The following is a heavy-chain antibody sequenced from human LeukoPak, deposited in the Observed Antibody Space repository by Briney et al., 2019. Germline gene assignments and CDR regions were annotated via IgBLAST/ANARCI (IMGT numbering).Heavy chain of an antibody. CDR1: SGSISSYY. V-gene: IGHV4-39*01. Sequence: PSETLSLTCTVSSGSISSYYWGWIRQPPGKGLEWIASFYYSGNTYYNPSLQSRVSISVDTSKSQFSLNLNSVTAPDTAVYYCTRYGDRSNREFDYWGQGTLVTVSS. CDR3: TRYGDRSNREFDY. D-gene: IGHD2-21*02. J-gene: IGHJ4*02. CDR2: FYYSGNT.